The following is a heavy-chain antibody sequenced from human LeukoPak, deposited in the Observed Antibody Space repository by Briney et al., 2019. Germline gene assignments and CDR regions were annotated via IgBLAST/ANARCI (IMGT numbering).Heavy chain of an antibody. Sequence: ASVTVSCSASGYTFTNYYMHWVRQAPGQGLEWMGIINPSSGSTTYAQQFQGRVTMTRDTSTSTVVMELSSLRSEDTAVFFCARENSGGWYYFDYWGQGTLVTVSS. CDR1: GYTFTNYY. CDR2: INPSSGST. D-gene: IGHD2-15*01. CDR3: ARENSGGWYYFDY. J-gene: IGHJ4*02. V-gene: IGHV1-46*01.